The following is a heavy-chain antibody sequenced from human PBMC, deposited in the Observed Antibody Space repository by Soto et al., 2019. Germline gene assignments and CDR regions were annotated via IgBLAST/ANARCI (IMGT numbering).Heavy chain of an antibody. CDR3: AKDLGRWLKLTATGCYYGMDV. Sequence: PGGSLRLSCAASGFTFSSYGMHWVRQAPGKGLEWVAVISYDGSNKYYADSVKGRFTISRDNSKNTLYLQMNSLRAEDTAVYYCAKDLGRWLKLTATGCYYGMDVWGQGTTVTVSS. CDR2: ISYDGSNK. V-gene: IGHV3-30*18. J-gene: IGHJ6*02. CDR1: GFTFSSYG. D-gene: IGHD1-26*01.